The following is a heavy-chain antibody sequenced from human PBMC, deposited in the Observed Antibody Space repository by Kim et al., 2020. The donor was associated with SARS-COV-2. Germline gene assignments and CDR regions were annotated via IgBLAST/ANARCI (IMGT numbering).Heavy chain of an antibody. V-gene: IGHV3-53*01. CDR2: LYSDGRA. CDR1: GFTVSNNY. CDR3: VRDGGSFYFDY. J-gene: IGHJ4*02. Sequence: GGSLRLSCVASGFTVSNNYMNWVRRSPGKGLEWVSILYSDGRAAYADSVKGRFTVSRDKSKNTLYLQMNSLRAEDTAVYYCVRDGGSFYFDYWGQGILVTVSS. D-gene: IGHD1-26*01.